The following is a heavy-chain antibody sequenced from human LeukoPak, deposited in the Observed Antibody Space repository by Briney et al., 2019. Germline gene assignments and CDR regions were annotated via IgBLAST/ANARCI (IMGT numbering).Heavy chain of an antibody. J-gene: IGHJ1*01. CDR1: GGSFGGYY. CDR2: INHSGST. V-gene: IGHV4-34*01. CDR3: ARHGPIFGVVEARAEYFQH. D-gene: IGHD3-3*01. Sequence: SETLSLTCAVYGGSFGGYYWSWIRQPPGKGLEWIGEINHSGSTNYNPSLKSRVTISVDTSKNQFSLKLSSVTAADTAVYYCARHGPIFGVVEARAEYFQHWGQGTLVTVSS.